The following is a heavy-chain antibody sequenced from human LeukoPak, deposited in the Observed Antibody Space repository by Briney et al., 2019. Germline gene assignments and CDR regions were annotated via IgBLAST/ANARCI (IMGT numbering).Heavy chain of an antibody. D-gene: IGHD3-3*01. CDR1: GFTFTSSA. Sequence: ASVKVSCKASGFTFTSSAMQWVRQARGQRLGWIGWIVVGSGNTNYAQKFQERVTITRDMSTSTAYMELSSLRSEDTAVYYCAASRQNYDFWSGSYYYYGMDVWGQGTTVTVSS. CDR3: AASRQNYDFWSGSYYYYGMDV. V-gene: IGHV1-58*02. J-gene: IGHJ6*02. CDR2: IVVGSGNT.